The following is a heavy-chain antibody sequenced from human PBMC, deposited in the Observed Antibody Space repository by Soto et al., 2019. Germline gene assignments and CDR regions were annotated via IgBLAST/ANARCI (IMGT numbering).Heavy chain of an antibody. CDR2: IIPIFGTA. J-gene: IGHJ6*02. Sequence: QVQLVQSGAEVKKPGSSVKVSCKASGGTFSSYAISWVRQAPGQGLEWMGGIIPIFGTANYAQKFQGRVKIYADETQSTGYIELSSLRSEDTALEYCARDSPTYYYLGMDVWGQGTTVTVSS. V-gene: IGHV1-69*01. CDR1: GGTFSSYA. CDR3: ARDSPTYYYLGMDV.